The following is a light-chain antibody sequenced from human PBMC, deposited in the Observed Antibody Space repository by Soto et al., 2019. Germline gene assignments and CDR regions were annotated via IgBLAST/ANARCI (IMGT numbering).Light chain of an antibody. CDR2: AAS. CDR3: QQSYRTPPIT. Sequence: IQMTQSPSSLSASVGDRVTITCRASQSISSYLHWYQQRPGKAPKLLIYAASNLQSGVPSRFSGSGSGTDFTLTISSLQPEDFATYYCQQSYRTPPITFGQGTRLEIK. CDR1: QSISSY. J-gene: IGKJ5*01. V-gene: IGKV1-39*01.